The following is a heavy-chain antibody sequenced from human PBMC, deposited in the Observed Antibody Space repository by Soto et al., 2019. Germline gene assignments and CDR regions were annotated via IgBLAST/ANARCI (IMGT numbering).Heavy chain of an antibody. D-gene: IGHD3-16*02. Sequence: QVQLQQWGAGLLKPSETLSLTCAVYGGSFSGYYWSWIRQPPGQGLEWIGEINHSGSTNYNPSLKSRVTISVDTSKNPFSLKLSSLTAADPAVYYSARGATKQYDYIWGSYRYWVMEDAFDIWGQGTMVTVSS. CDR3: ARGATKQYDYIWGSYRYWVMEDAFDI. CDR2: INHSGST. J-gene: IGHJ3*02. V-gene: IGHV4-34*01. CDR1: GGSFSGYY.